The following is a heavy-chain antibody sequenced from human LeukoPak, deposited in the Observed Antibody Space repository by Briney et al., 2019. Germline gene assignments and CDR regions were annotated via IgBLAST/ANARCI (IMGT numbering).Heavy chain of an antibody. Sequence: SETLSLTCTVSGGSISSSSYYWGWIRQPPGKGLEWIGSINYSGSTYYNPSLKSRVTISVDTSKNQFSLKLSSVTAADTAVYYCARRRFVRGPDVVNPFDYWGQGTLVTVSS. J-gene: IGHJ4*02. D-gene: IGHD2-8*01. CDR2: INYSGST. V-gene: IGHV4-39*01. CDR3: ARRRFVRGPDVVNPFDY. CDR1: GGSISSSSYY.